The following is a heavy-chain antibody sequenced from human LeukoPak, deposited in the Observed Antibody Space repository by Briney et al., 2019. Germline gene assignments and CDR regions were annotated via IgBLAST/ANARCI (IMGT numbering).Heavy chain of an antibody. D-gene: IGHD3-22*01. J-gene: IGHJ5*02. Sequence: SETLSPTCTVSGGSISSYYWSWIRQPAGKGLEWIGRIYTSGSTNYNPSLKSRVTMSVDTSKNQFSLKLSSVTAADTAVYYCARDGRAGHYYDTSSGGFDPWGQGTLVTVSS. V-gene: IGHV4-4*07. CDR2: IYTSGST. CDR1: GGSISSYY. CDR3: ARDGRAGHYYDTSSGGFDP.